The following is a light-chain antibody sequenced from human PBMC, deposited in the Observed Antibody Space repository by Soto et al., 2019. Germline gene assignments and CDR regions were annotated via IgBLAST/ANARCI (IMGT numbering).Light chain of an antibody. CDR2: GAS. Sequence: ETVLTQSPGTLSLSPGERATLSCRASQTIRSNYLAWYRQTPGQAPRLLIYGASTRATGIADRFSGSGSGTDFTIIISRLEPEDFALYYRQQYGSSPWTFGQGTKVEIK. CDR3: QQYGSSPWT. CDR1: QTIRSNY. V-gene: IGKV3-20*01. J-gene: IGKJ1*01.